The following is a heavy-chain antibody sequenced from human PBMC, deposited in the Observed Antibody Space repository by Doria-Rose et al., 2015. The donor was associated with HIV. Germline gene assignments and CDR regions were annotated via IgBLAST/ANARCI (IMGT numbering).Heavy chain of an antibody. J-gene: IGHJ5*01. V-gene: IGHV1-18*01. CDR1: GYTFTNYG. Sequence: QVQLVQSGAEVKKPGASVRVSCKASGYTFTNYGLAWVRQAPGQGLEWMGWITVDSGHTSNAQKLHDRVARTTDTSTRTAYLEVRSLGSNDTAVYYCARNPRFYYDTSAWFVSWGQGTLVTVSS. CDR3: ARNPRFYYDTSAWFVS. CDR2: ITVDSGHT. D-gene: IGHD3-22*01.